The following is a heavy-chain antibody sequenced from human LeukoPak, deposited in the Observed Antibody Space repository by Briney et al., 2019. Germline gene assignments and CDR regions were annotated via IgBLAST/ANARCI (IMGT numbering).Heavy chain of an antibody. J-gene: IGHJ4*02. D-gene: IGHD2-21*02. CDR1: GASISGYY. Sequence: SETLSLTCTVSGASISGYYWSWIRQSAGKGLEWIGLIYNRYNTNYDPSLKSRGTMSIDMSKTQFSLNLTSMTAADRAVYYCARGPRGADSYSVDYWGQGTLVTVSS. CDR2: IYNRYNT. V-gene: IGHV4-4*07. CDR3: ARGPRGADSYSVDY.